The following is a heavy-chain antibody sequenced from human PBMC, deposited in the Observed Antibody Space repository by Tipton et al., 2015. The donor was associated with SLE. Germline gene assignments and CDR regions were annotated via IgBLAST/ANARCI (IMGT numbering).Heavy chain of an antibody. V-gene: IGHV4-34*01. Sequence: LRLSCAVYGGSFSGYYWSWIRQPPGKGLEWIGSIYYSGSTYYNPSLKSRVTISVDTSKNQFSLKLSSVTAADTAVYYCARGSGSYGDFDYWGQGTLVTVSS. CDR1: GGSFSGYY. CDR3: ARGSGSYGDFDY. J-gene: IGHJ4*02. D-gene: IGHD1-26*01. CDR2: IYYSGST.